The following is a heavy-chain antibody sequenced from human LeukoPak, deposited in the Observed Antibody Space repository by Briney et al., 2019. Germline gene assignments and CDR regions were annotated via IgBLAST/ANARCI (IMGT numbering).Heavy chain of an antibody. J-gene: IGHJ4*02. CDR1: GFTFSSYS. D-gene: IGHD4-17*01. V-gene: IGHV3-48*01. CDR2: ISSSSSTI. CDR3: ARSDYGDYAAYY. Sequence: GGSLRLSCAASGFTFSSYSMNWVRQAPGKRLEWVSYISSSSSTIYYADSVKGRFTISGDNAKNSLYLQMNSLRAEDTAVYYCARSDYGDYAAYYWGRGTLVTVSS.